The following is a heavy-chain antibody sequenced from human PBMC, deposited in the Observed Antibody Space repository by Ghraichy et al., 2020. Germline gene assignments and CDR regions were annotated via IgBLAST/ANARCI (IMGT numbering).Heavy chain of an antibody. CDR2: INPNSGGT. D-gene: IGHD3-22*01. J-gene: IGHJ4*02. CDR3: ASDYGNSGHPY. CDR1: GYTFTAFH. Sequence: ASAKVSCKASGYTFTAFHMHWVRQAPGQGLEWMGRINPNSGGTNYAQKFQGRVTMTRDTSISTAYMEFSRLISDDTAVYYCASDYGNSGHPYWGQGTLVTVSS. V-gene: IGHV1-2*06.